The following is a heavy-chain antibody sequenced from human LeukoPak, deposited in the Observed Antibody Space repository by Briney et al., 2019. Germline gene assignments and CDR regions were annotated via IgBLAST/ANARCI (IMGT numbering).Heavy chain of an antibody. D-gene: IGHD2-15*01. CDR3: ARDRRVDYYYYYMDV. CDR1: GYTFTSYG. J-gene: IGHJ6*03. V-gene: IGHV1-18*01. CDR2: ISAYNGNT. Sequence: ASVKVSCRASGYTFTSYGISWVRQAPGQGLEWMGWISAYNGNTNYAQKLQGRVTMTTDTSTSTAYMELRSLRSDDTAVYYCARDRRVDYYYYYMDVWGKGTTVTVSS.